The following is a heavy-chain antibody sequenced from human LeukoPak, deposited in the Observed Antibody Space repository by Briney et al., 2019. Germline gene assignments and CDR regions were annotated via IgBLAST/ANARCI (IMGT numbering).Heavy chain of an antibody. CDR3: ARRPNGRGIDI. D-gene: IGHD2-8*01. Sequence: GSLRLSCAASGFTFSSSAMSWVRQPPGKGLEWIASIYYSGSTFYNPSLKSRVTMSVDTSKNLFSLKLMSVTAADTAVFYCARRPNGRGIDIWGQGTMVTVSS. V-gene: IGHV4-39*01. J-gene: IGHJ3*02. CDR1: GFTFSSSA. CDR2: IYYSGST.